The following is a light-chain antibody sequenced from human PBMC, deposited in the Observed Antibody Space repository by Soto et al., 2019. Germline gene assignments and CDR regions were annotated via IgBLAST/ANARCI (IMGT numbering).Light chain of an antibody. CDR3: QQSHSIPLT. CDR1: RSVSNY. V-gene: IGKV1-39*01. Sequence: DLQMTQSPSSLSASVGDRVTITCRASRSVSNYLSWYQQKPGKAPKLLIYVVSSLQSGVPPRFSANGSGTDFTLTITSLQPEDLATYDGQQSHSIPLTCGQGTKVDIK. J-gene: IGKJ1*01. CDR2: VVS.